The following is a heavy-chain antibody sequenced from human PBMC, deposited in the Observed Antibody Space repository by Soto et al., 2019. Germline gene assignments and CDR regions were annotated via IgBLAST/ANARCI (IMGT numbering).Heavy chain of an antibody. CDR3: AHDRYSSSFLSH. Sequence: GGSLRLSCAASGFTFSSYGMHWVRQAPGKGLEWVAVISYDGSNKYYADSVKGRFTISRDNSKNTLYLQMNSLRAEDTAVYYSAHDRYSSSFLSHWGQGTLVTVSS. CDR2: ISYDGSNK. J-gene: IGHJ4*02. V-gene: IGHV3-30*18. D-gene: IGHD6-13*01. CDR1: GFTFSSYG.